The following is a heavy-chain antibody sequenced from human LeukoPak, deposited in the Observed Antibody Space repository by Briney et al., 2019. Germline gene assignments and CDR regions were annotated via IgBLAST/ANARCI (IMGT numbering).Heavy chain of an antibody. V-gene: IGHV3-33*06. CDR3: AKGTSVSCYGSLDH. J-gene: IGHJ4*02. CDR2: IWSDGSKT. Sequence: GGSLRLSCVASGFTFSSYGMHWVRQAPGKGLEWVSVIWSDGSKTFYADSVKGRFTISRDISKNTLYLQMNSLRAEDTAVYYCAKGTSVSCYGSLDHWGQGTLVTVSS. D-gene: IGHD2-15*01. CDR1: GFTFSSYG.